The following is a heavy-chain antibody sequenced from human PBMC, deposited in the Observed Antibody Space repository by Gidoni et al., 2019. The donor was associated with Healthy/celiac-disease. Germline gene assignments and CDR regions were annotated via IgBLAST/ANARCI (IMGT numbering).Heavy chain of an antibody. J-gene: IGHJ4*02. D-gene: IGHD3-22*01. Sequence: QLQLQESGPGLVKPSETLSLTCTVSGGSISSSSYYWGWIRQPPGKGLEWIGSIYYSGSTYYNPSLKSRVTISVDTSKNQFSLKLSSVTAADTAVYYCARGTYYDSTVDYWGQGTLVTVSS. V-gene: IGHV4-39*07. CDR3: ARGTYYDSTVDY. CDR1: GGSISSSSYY. CDR2: IYYSGST.